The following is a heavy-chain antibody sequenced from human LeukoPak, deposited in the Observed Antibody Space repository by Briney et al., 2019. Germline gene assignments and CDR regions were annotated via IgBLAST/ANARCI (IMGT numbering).Heavy chain of an antibody. D-gene: IGHD4-4*01. J-gene: IGHJ4*02. CDR2: IYYSGST. V-gene: IGHV4-59*12. CDR3: ARLVALYSNLYYFDY. Sequence: SETLSLTCTVSGGSISSYYWSWIRQPPGKGLEWIGYIYYSGSTNYNPSLKGRVTISGDTSKNPFSLKLSSVTAADTAVYYCARLVALYSNLYYFDYWGQGTLVTVSS. CDR1: GGSISSYY.